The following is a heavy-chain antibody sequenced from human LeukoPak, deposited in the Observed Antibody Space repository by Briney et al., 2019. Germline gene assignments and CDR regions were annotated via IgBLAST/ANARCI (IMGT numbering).Heavy chain of an antibody. D-gene: IGHD3-10*01. CDR3: AKGGGEYYYYYMDV. Sequence: GGSLRLSCAASGFTFSSYGMHWVRQAPGKGLEWVAFIRYDGSNKYYADSVKGRFTISRDNSKNTVYLQMNSLRAEDTALYYCAKGGGEYYYYYMDVWGKGTTVTISS. J-gene: IGHJ6*03. V-gene: IGHV3-30*02. CDR2: IRYDGSNK. CDR1: GFTFSSYG.